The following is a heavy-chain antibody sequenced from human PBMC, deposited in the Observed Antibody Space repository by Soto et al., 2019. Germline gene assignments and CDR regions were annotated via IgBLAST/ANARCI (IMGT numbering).Heavy chain of an antibody. J-gene: IGHJ6*02. V-gene: IGHV1-69*13. Sequence: SVKGSCRASGGTFSSYAISWVRQAPGQGLEWMGGIIPIFGTANYAQKFQGRVTITADESTSTAYMELSSLRSEDTAVYYCARDSVVVITYYYYGMDVWGQGTTVTVSS. CDR2: IIPIFGTA. CDR3: ARDSVVVITYYYYGMDV. CDR1: GGTFSSYA. D-gene: IGHD3-22*01.